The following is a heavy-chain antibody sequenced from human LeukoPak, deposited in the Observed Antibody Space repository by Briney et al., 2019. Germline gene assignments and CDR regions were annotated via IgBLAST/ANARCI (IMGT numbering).Heavy chain of an antibody. CDR1: GYTFTSYG. Sequence: ASVKVSCKASGYTFTSYGISWVRQAPGQGLEWMGWMSAYNGNTNYAQKLQGRVTMTTDTSTSTAYMELRSLRSDDTAVYYCARGLLRFLEWLPDGFDYWGQGTLVTVSS. CDR2: MSAYNGNT. D-gene: IGHD3-3*01. CDR3: ARGLLRFLEWLPDGFDY. J-gene: IGHJ4*02. V-gene: IGHV1-18*01.